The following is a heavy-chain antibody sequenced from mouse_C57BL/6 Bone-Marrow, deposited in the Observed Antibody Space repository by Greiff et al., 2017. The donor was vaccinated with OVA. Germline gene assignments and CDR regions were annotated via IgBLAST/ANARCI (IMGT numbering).Heavy chain of an antibody. Sequence: VQLQQPGAELVKPGASVKLSCKASGYTFTSYWMHWVKQRPGQGLEWIGMIHPNSGSTNYNEKFKSKATLTVDKSSSTAYMQLSSLTSEDSAIYYCARVITTVVAFYWYFDVWGTGTTVTVSS. CDR3: ARVITTVVAFYWYFDV. CDR2: IHPNSGST. V-gene: IGHV1-64*01. J-gene: IGHJ1*03. CDR1: GYTFTSYW. D-gene: IGHD1-1*01.